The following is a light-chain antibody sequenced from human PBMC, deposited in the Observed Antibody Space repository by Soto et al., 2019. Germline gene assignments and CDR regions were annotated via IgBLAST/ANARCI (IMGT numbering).Light chain of an antibody. V-gene: IGKV3-20*01. CDR1: QSVSSTY. J-gene: IGKJ1*01. CDR2: GAS. CDR3: QQFGSSPRT. Sequence: VLTQSPGTLSLSPGERATLSCRASQSVSSTYLAWYQQKPGQAPRLLIYGASSRATGIPDRFSGSGSGTDFTLTISRLEPEDFAVYYCQQFGSSPRTFGQGTKVEI.